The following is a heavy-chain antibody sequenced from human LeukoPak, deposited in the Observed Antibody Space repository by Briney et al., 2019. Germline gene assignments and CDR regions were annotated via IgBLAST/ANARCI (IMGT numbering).Heavy chain of an antibody. CDR1: GFTVSSNY. CDR2: IYSGGTT. V-gene: IGHV3-53*01. Sequence: SGGSLRLSCAASGFTVSSNYMSWVRQAPGKGLDWVSIIYSGGTTYYADSVEGRFTISRDKSKNTLYLQMNSLRAEDTAVYYCASPSSGQSFDIWGQGTMVTVSS. D-gene: IGHD3-22*01. J-gene: IGHJ3*02. CDR3: ASPSSGQSFDI.